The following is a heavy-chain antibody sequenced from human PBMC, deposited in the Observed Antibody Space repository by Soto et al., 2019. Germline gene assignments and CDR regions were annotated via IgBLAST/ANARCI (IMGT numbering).Heavy chain of an antibody. Sequence: GGSLRLSCAASGFTFSNYAMHWVRQAPGKGLEWVAIVSYDGDNEYYADSVRGRFFISRDNSRNTLYLQTSILRHEDTAVYYCAKDGGAAYCNSPGCSAEHFVYWGQGT. CDR2: VSYDGDNE. CDR3: AKDGGAAYCNSPGCSAEHFVY. D-gene: IGHD2-2*01. J-gene: IGHJ4*02. V-gene: IGHV3-30*18. CDR1: GFTFSNYA.